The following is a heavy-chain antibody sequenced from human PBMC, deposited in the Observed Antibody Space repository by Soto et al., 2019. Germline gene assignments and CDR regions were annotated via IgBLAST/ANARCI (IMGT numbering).Heavy chain of an antibody. CDR3: AREYYYDSSGYYPDI. D-gene: IGHD3-22*01. Sequence: PGGSLRLSCAASGFTVSSNYMSWVRQAPGKGLEWVSVIYSGGSTYYADSVKGRFTISRDNSKNTLYLQMNSLRAEDTAVYYCAREYYYDSSGYYPDIWGQGTMVTVSS. J-gene: IGHJ3*02. CDR1: GFTVSSNY. CDR2: IYSGGST. V-gene: IGHV3-53*01.